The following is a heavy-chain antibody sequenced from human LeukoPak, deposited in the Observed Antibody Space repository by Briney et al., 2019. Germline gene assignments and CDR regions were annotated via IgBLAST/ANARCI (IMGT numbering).Heavy chain of an antibody. CDR3: AITHSSGSPNWFDP. V-gene: IGHV4-34*01. CDR1: GGSFSGYY. Sequence: SETLSLTCAVYGGSFSGYYWCWIRQPPGKGLEWIGEINHSGSTNYNPSLKSRVTISVDTSKNQFSLKLSSVTAADTAVYYCAITHSSGSPNWFDPWGQGTLVTFSS. CDR2: INHSGST. J-gene: IGHJ5*02. D-gene: IGHD3-22*01.